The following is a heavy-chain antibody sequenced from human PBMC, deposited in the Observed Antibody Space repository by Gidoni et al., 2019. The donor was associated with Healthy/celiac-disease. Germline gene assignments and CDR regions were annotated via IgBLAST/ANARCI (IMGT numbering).Heavy chain of an antibody. Sequence: SWIRQPPGKGLEWIGYIYYSGSTNYNPSLKSRVTISVDTSKNQFSLKLSSVTAADTAVYYCARDRGSYYYDSSGYGDAFDIWGQGTMVTVSS. CDR3: ARDRGSYYYDSSGYGDAFDI. J-gene: IGHJ3*02. CDR2: IYYSGST. V-gene: IGHV4-59*01. D-gene: IGHD3-22*01.